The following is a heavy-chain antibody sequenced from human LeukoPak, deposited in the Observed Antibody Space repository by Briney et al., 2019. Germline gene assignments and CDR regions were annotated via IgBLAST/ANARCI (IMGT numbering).Heavy chain of an antibody. Sequence: GGSLRLSCSASGFTFSSYWMSWVRQAPGKGLEWVANIKQDGSEKYYVDSVKGRFTISRDNAKNSLYLQMNSLRAEDTAVYYCARDADSSWCLHHDYWGQGTLVTVSS. CDR1: GFTFSSYW. CDR2: IKQDGSEK. D-gene: IGHD6-13*01. J-gene: IGHJ4*02. CDR3: ARDADSSWCLHHDY. V-gene: IGHV3-7*01.